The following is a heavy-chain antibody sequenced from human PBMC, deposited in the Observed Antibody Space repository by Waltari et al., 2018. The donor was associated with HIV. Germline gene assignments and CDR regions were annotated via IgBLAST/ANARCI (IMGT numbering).Heavy chain of an antibody. V-gene: IGHV3-21*01. CDR2: MRRSRTYT. CDR3: ARDPSMIVVVAGRDFDY. CDR1: GFSFRDYS. D-gene: IGHD3-22*01. J-gene: IGHJ4*02. Sequence: ELVESGGGLVKPGGSLRLSCAVSGFSFRDYSMNWVRQAAGKGLEWVASMRRSRTYTKYTDSVKDRLTISRDNARNSLYLQMNSLRAEDTAVYYGARDPSMIVVVAGRDFDYWGQGTLVTVSS.